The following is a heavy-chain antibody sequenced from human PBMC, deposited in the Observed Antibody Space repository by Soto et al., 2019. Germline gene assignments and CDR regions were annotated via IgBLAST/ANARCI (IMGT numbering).Heavy chain of an antibody. CDR1: GGSFSGYY. V-gene: IGHV4-34*01. CDR2: INHSGST. CDR3: ARAYGSGSYCDY. Sequence: QVQLQQWGAGLLKPSETLSLTCAVYGGSFSGYYWSWIRQPPGKGLEWIGEINHSGSTNYNPSLKSRVTISVDTSKNQFSLNLSSVTAADTAVYYCARAYGSGSYCDYWGQGTLVTVSS. J-gene: IGHJ4*02. D-gene: IGHD3-10*01.